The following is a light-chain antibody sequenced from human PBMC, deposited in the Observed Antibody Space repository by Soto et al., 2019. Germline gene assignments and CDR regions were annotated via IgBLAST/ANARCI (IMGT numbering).Light chain of an antibody. CDR3: QQYDTYRT. CDR2: DAS. Sequence: DIQMTQSPSTLSASVGDKVTITCRASQSISDWLAWYQQKPGKAPKLLIYDASNLQSGVPSRFSGSGSGTEFTLTISSLQPDDFATYFCQQYDTYRTFGQGTKVDIK. J-gene: IGKJ1*01. V-gene: IGKV1-5*01. CDR1: QSISDW.